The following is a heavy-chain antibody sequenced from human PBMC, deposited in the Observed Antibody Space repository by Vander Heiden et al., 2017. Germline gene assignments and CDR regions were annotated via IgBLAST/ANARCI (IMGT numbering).Heavy chain of an antibody. V-gene: IGHV3-48*02. CDR3: ANDYGDY. CDR2: ISSSSSTI. CDR1: GFTFSSYS. Sequence: EVQLVESGGGLVQPGGSLRLSCAASGFTFSSYSMNWFRQAPGKGLEWVSYISSSSSTIYYADSVKGRFTISRDNAKNSLYLQMNSLGDEDTAVYCCANDYGDYWGQGTLVTVSA. J-gene: IGHJ4*02.